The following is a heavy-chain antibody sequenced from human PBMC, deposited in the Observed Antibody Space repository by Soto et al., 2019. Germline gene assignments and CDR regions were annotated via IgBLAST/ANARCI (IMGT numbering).Heavy chain of an antibody. J-gene: IGHJ4*02. CDR3: ARAGFPLIQADIVLMVYARLFDY. CDR1: GYTFTSYY. CDR2: INPSGGST. D-gene: IGHD2-8*01. Sequence: VKVSCKASGYTFTSYYMHWVRQAPGQGLEWMGIINPSGGSTSYAQKFQGRVTMTRDTSTSTVYMELSSLRSEDTAVYYCARAGFPLIQADIVLMVYARLFDYWGQGTLVTVSS. V-gene: IGHV1-46*01.